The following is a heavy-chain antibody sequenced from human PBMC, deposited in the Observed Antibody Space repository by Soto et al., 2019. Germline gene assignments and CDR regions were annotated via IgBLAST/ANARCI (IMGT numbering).Heavy chain of an antibody. CDR2: ISGSGGST. J-gene: IGHJ4*02. V-gene: IGHV3-23*01. Sequence: PGGSLRLSCAASGFTFSSYAMSWVRQAPGKGLEWVSAISGSGGSTYYADSVKGRFTISRDNSKNTLYLQMNSLRAEDTAVYYCAKDRIRYCSGGSCYSPLDYWGQGTLVTVSS. CDR3: AKDRIRYCSGGSCYSPLDY. D-gene: IGHD2-15*01. CDR1: GFTFSSYA.